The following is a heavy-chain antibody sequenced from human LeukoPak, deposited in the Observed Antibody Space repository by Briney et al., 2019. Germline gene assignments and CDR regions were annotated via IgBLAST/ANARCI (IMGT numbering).Heavy chain of an antibody. CDR1: GGSISSGDYY. D-gene: IGHD2-2*02. V-gene: IGHV4-30-4*01. Sequence: SETLSLTCTVSGGSISSGDYYWSWIRQPPGKGLEWIGYIYYSGSTYYNPSPKSRVTISVDTSKNQFSLKLSSVTAADTAVYYCARVVPAAIRGIDYWGQGTLVTVSS. J-gene: IGHJ4*02. CDR2: IYYSGST. CDR3: ARVVPAAIRGIDY.